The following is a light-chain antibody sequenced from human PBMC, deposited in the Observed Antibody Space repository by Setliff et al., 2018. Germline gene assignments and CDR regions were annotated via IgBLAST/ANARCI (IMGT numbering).Light chain of an antibody. V-gene: IGLV2-14*03. CDR1: SSDVGGYNY. CDR2: GNS. Sequence: QPALAQPASVSGSPGQSITISCTGTSSDVGGYNYVSWYQQHPGTAPKLLIFGNSNRPSGVPDRFSGSKSGTSASLAITGLQAEDEADYYCQSYDSSLSGSVFGTGTKGTVL. J-gene: IGLJ1*01. CDR3: QSYDSSLSGSV.